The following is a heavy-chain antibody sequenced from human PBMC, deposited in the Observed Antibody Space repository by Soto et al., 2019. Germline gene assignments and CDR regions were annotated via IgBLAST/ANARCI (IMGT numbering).Heavy chain of an antibody. CDR3: ARSSGRRHVVTFDYGLDV. Sequence: PGGSLRLSCAASGFSVGDNYMTWIRQAPGKGLEWLSYSSSSGGYTNYADSVKGRFTISRDNAKNSLYLQMDSLRAEDTAVYFCARSSGRRHVVTFDYGLDVWGQGTTVTVSS. V-gene: IGHV3-11*06. CDR1: GFSVGDNY. J-gene: IGHJ6*02. D-gene: IGHD3-16*01. CDR2: SSSSGGYT.